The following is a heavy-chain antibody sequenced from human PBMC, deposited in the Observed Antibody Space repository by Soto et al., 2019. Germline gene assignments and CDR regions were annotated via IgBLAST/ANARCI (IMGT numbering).Heavy chain of an antibody. CDR1: GLTFSDYY. Sequence: GGSLRLSCAASGLTFSDYYMSWIRQAPGKGLEWVSYISSSGSTIYYADSVKGRFTISRDNAKNSLYLQMNSLRAEDTAVYYCARDHLAVAGYYYYYYMDVWGKGTTVTVSS. J-gene: IGHJ6*03. CDR3: ARDHLAVAGYYYYYYMDV. V-gene: IGHV3-11*01. D-gene: IGHD6-19*01. CDR2: ISSSGSTI.